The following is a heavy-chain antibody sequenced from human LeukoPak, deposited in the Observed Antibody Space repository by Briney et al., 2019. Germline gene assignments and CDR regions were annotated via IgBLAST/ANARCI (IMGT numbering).Heavy chain of an antibody. D-gene: IGHD3-22*01. J-gene: IGHJ4*02. V-gene: IGHV4-59*01. CDR3: ARVDDSSGYYPYYFDY. CDR1: GGSISSYY. CDR2: IYYSGST. Sequence: PSETLSLTCTVSGGSISSYYWSWSRQPPGKGLEWIGYIYYSGSTNYNPSLKSRVTISVDTSKNQFSLKLSSVTAADTAVYYCARVDDSSGYYPYYFDYWGQGTLVTVSS.